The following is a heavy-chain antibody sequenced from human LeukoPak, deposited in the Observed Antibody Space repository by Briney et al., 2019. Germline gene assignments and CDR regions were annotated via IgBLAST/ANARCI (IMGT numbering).Heavy chain of an antibody. V-gene: IGHV3-23*01. J-gene: IGHJ4*02. CDR1: GFTFSSYA. D-gene: IGHD2-2*01. CDR2: ISGSGGST. CDR3: AKDLAAVPAASADY. Sequence: PGGSLRHSCAASGFTFSSYAMSWVRQAPGKGLEWVSAISGSGGSTYYADSVKGRFTISRDNSKNTLYLQMNSLRAEDTAVYYCAKDLAAVPAASADYWGQGTLVTVSS.